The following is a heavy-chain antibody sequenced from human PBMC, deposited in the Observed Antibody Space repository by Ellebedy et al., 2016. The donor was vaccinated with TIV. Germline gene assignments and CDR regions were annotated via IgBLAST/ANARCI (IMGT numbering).Heavy chain of an antibody. V-gene: IGHV4-59*08. J-gene: IGHJ4*02. CDR1: GGSISSYY. CDR3: AGYSSSLIYDY. CDR2: IYYSGST. Sequence: MPSETLSPTCTVSGGSISSYYWSWIRQPPGKGLEWIGYIYYSGSTYYNPSLKSRVTISVDTSKNQFSLKLSSVTAADTAVYYCAGYSSSLIYDYWGQGTLVTVSS. D-gene: IGHD6-13*01.